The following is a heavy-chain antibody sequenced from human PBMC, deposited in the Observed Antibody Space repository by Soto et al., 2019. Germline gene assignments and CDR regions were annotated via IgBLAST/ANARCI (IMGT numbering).Heavy chain of an antibody. D-gene: IGHD1-1*01. CDR1: GDSVSSGSHY. Sequence: SETLSLTCTVSGDSVSSGSHYWSWIRQPPGRDLEWIGYIYYSGSTNYNPSLKSRVTISVDTSKNQFSLKLSSVTAADTAVYYCARVWNRNFDYWGKGTMVTVSS. V-gene: IGHV4-61*01. CDR3: ARVWNRNFDY. J-gene: IGHJ4*02. CDR2: IYYSGST.